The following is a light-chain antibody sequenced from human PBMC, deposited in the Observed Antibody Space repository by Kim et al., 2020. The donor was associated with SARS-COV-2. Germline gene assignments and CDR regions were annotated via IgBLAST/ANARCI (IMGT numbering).Light chain of an antibody. CDR3: PSSARCLGGWV. V-gene: IGLV1-40*01. CDR1: SSNIGAGYD. Sequence: QSVTISCTGTSSNIGAGYDVHWYQQFPGTAPRLLIYGNNTRPSGVPDRFSGSQSGTSASLAITGLLAEVAADSSCPSSARCLGGWVFGGGTQLTVL. J-gene: IGLJ3*02. CDR2: GNN.